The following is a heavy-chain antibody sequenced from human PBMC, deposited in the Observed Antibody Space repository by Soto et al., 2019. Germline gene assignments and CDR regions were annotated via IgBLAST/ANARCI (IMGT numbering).Heavy chain of an antibody. J-gene: IGHJ6*03. V-gene: IGHV3-30*18. CDR2: ISYDGSNK. CDR3: AKDESVDFWSGYSYYYYYMDV. CDR1: GFTFSSYG. D-gene: IGHD3-3*01. Sequence: GGSLRLSCAASGFTFSSYGMHWVRQAPGKGLEWVAVISYDGSNKYYADSVKGRFTISRDNSKNTLYLQMNSLRAEDTAVYYCAKDESVDFWSGYSYYYYYMDVWGKGTTVTVSS.